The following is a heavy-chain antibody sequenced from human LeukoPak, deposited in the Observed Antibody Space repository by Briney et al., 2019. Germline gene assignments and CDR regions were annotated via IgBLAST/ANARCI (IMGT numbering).Heavy chain of an antibody. CDR3: ARAYGGLGNVVVPAATPTNYYGMDV. Sequence: PSETLSLTCTVSGGSISSGDYYWSWIRQPPGKGLEWIGYIYYSGSTYYNPSLKSRVTISVDTSKNQFSLKLSSVTAADTAVYYCARAYGGLGNVVVPAATPTNYYGMDVWGQGTTVTVSS. CDR1: GGSISSGDYY. D-gene: IGHD2-2*01. CDR2: IYYSGST. V-gene: IGHV4-30-4*01. J-gene: IGHJ6*02.